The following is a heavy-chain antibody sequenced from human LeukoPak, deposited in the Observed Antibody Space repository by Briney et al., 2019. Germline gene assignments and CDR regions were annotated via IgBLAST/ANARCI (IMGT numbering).Heavy chain of an antibody. V-gene: IGHV3-74*01. CDR1: GFTFSSSA. J-gene: IGHJ4*02. CDR2: INDDGSAT. CDR3: AREILAPGKTHDY. Sequence: GGSLRLSCAASGFTFSSSAMSWVRQAPGKGLEWVSRINDDGSATFYADSVKGRFTISRDNAKNTLFLQMSSLRAEDTAVYFCAREILAPGKTHDYWGQGTLVTVSS.